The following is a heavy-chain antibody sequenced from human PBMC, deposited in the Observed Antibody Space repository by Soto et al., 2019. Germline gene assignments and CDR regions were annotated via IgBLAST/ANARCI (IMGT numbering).Heavy chain of an antibody. CDR2: IYYSGST. J-gene: IGHJ5*02. Sequence: QVQLQESGPGLVKPSQTLSLTCTVSGGSISSGDYYWSWIRQPPGKGLEWIGYIYYSGSTYYNPSLKSLVTISVDTSKNQFSLKLSAVTAADTAVYYCARAPGGDRGDYRMVRFGWFDPWGQGTLVTVSS. D-gene: IGHD4-17*01. CDR1: GGSISSGDYY. V-gene: IGHV4-30-4*01. CDR3: ARAPGGDRGDYRMVRFGWFDP.